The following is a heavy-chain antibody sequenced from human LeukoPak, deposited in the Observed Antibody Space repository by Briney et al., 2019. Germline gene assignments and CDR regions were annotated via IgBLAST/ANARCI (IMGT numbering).Heavy chain of an antibody. V-gene: IGHV3-21*01. CDR1: GFTFSSYS. CDR3: ARDRRDGYNYDY. D-gene: IGHD5-24*01. Sequence: VGSLRLSCAASGFTFSSYSMNWVRQAPGKGLEWVSSISTGSNYIYYADSVKGRFTISRDNAKNSPYLQMNSLRAEDTAVYYCARDRRDGYNYDYWGQGTLVTVSS. J-gene: IGHJ4*02. CDR2: ISTGSNYI.